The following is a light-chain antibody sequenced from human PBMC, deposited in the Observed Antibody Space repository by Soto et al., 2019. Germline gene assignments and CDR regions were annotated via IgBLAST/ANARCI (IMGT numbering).Light chain of an antibody. CDR2: EVI. J-gene: IGLJ1*01. V-gene: IGLV2-14*01. CDR3: SSYVSSKTYV. CDR1: RIDVGGYDY. Sequence: QSVLTQPASVSGSPGQSITISCTGTRIDVGGYDYVSWYQQHPGKAPKLLIYEVINRPSGVSSRFSGSKSGNTASLTISGIQAEDEADYYCSSYVSSKTYVFGTGTKVTVL.